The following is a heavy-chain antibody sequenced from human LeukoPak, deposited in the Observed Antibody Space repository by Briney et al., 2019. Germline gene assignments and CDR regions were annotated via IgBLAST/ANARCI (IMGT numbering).Heavy chain of an antibody. CDR3: AGGTGFIIKD. Sequence: GGSLRLSCAASGLTFSLYWMNWVRRAPGKGLEWVANIKQDGSEKNYVDSVKGRFTISRDNAKNSLYLQMNNLRVEDTAMYYCAGGTGFIIKDWGQGTLVTVSS. CDR2: IKQDGSEK. J-gene: IGHJ4*02. CDR1: GLTFSLYW. D-gene: IGHD3-9*01. V-gene: IGHV3-7*03.